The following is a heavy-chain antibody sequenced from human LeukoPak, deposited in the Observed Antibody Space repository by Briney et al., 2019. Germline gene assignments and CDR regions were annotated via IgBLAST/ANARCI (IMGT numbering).Heavy chain of an antibody. D-gene: IGHD3-22*01. CDR1: GYTFTSYG. J-gene: IGHJ5*02. V-gene: IGHV1-18*01. CDR2: ISAYNGNT. CDR3: ARLPDYYDSSWFDP. Sequence: ASVKVSCKAPGYTFTSYGISWVRQAPGQGLEWMGWISAYNGNTNYAQKLQGRVTMTTDTSTSTAYMELRSLRSDDTAVYYCARLPDYYDSSWFDPWGQGTLVTVSS.